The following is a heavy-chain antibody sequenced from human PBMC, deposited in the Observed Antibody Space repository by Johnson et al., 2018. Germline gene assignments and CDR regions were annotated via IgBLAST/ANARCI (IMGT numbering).Heavy chain of an antibody. CDR1: GGSISNAKYF. CDR2: IYYSGTT. D-gene: IGHD3-3*01. J-gene: IGHJ6*02. Sequence: QVQLQESGPGLVRPSETLSLTCSVSGGSISNAKYFWGWIRQPPGKGLEWIGNIYYSGTTDYKPSLKSRVTISVDTSKNQFSLNLTSVTAADTAVYYCASVRFMEWLNSKFYYGLDVWGQGTTVTVSS. V-gene: IGHV4-39*01. CDR3: ASVRFMEWLNSKFYYGLDV.